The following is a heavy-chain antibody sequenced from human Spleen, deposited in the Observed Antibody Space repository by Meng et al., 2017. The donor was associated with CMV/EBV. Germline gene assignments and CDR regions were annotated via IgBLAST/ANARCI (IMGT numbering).Heavy chain of an antibody. CDR2: ISAYNGNT. Sequence: ASVKVSCKASGYTFTGYYIHWVRQAPGQGLEWMGWISAYNGNTNYAQKLQGRVTMTTDTSTSTAYMELRSLRSDDTAVYYCARDALGATIRGPFDYWGQGTLVTVSS. D-gene: IGHD1-26*01. V-gene: IGHV1-18*04. CDR3: ARDALGATIRGPFDY. J-gene: IGHJ4*02. CDR1: GYTFTGYY.